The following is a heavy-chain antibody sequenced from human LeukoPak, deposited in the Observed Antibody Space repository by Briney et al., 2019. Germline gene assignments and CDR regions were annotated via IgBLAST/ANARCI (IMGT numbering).Heavy chain of an antibody. Sequence: PGGSLRLSCAASGFTVSSNYMSWVRQAPGKGLEWVSAISGSGGSTYYTDSVKGRFTISRDNSKNTLYLQMNSLRAEDTAVYYCAKDAYSGSYYAFDIWGQGTMVTVSS. J-gene: IGHJ3*02. CDR3: AKDAYSGSYYAFDI. CDR2: ISGSGGST. V-gene: IGHV3-23*01. CDR1: GFTVSSNY. D-gene: IGHD1-26*01.